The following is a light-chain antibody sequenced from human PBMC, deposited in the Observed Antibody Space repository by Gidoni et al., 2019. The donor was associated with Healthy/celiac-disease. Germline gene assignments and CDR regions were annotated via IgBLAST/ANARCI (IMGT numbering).Light chain of an antibody. CDR1: QSVSSSY. J-gene: IGKJ5*01. CDR2: GAS. CDR3: QQYVSSGSIP. Sequence: EIVLTQSPGTLSLSPGERATLSCRASQSVSSSYLAWYQQKPGQAPRLLIYGASSRATGIPDRFSGSGSGTDFTLTIRRLEPEDFAVYYCQQYVSSGSIPFGQGTRLEIK. V-gene: IGKV3-20*01.